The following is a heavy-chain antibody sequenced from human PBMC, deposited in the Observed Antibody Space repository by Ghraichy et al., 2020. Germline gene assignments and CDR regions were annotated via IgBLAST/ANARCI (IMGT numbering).Heavy chain of an antibody. D-gene: IGHD5-12*01. V-gene: IGHV3-13*01. J-gene: IGHJ2*01. CDR1: GFTFSSYD. Sequence: GGSLRLSCAASGFTFSSYDMHWVRQATGKGLEWVSAIGTAGDTYYPGSVKGRFTISRENAKNSLYLQMNSLRAGDTAVYYCARTFSGYERKYWYFDLWGRGTLVTVSS. CDR2: IGTAGDT. CDR3: ARTFSGYERKYWYFDL.